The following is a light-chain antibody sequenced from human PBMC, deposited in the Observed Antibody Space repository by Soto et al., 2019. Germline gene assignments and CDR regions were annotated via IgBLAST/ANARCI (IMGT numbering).Light chain of an antibody. V-gene: IGLV2-14*01. CDR2: EVT. CDR3: SSYTTSSTRV. Sequence: QSALTQPASVSGSPGQSIAISCTGSSSDVGIYNYVSWYQQHPGKVPKLIIYEVTNRPSGVSNRFSGSKSGNTASLTISGLQAEDEADYSCSSYTTSSTRVFGTGTQLTVL. J-gene: IGLJ1*01. CDR1: SSDVGIYNY.